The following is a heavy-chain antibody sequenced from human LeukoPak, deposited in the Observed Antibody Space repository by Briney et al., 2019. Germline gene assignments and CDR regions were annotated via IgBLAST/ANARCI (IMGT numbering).Heavy chain of an antibody. D-gene: IGHD4-11*01. CDR2: IKGDGSEK. CDR3: ARDEYRSRWLHP. CDR1: GFTFSSYW. V-gene: IGHV3-7*01. Sequence: PGGSLRLSCAASGFTFSSYWMSCVRLAPGKGLEWVGNIKGDGSEKWYVDSVKGRFTISRDNAQNSVYLQMNSLRAEDTAVYYCARDEYRSRWLHPWGQGTLVTVTS. J-gene: IGHJ5*02.